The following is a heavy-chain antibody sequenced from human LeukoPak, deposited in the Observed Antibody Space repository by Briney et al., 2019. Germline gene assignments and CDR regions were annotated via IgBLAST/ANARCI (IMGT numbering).Heavy chain of an antibody. J-gene: IGHJ4*02. CDR2: ISGSGGST. V-gene: IGHV3-23*01. Sequence: PGGSLRLSCAASGFTFSSYAMSWVRQAPGKGLEWVSAISGSGGSTYYSDSVKGRFTISRDNSKNTLYLQMNSLRAEDTAVYYCAKPWSGGDNFDYWGQGTLVTVSS. D-gene: IGHD2-21*01. CDR3: AKPWSGGDNFDY. CDR1: GFTFSSYA.